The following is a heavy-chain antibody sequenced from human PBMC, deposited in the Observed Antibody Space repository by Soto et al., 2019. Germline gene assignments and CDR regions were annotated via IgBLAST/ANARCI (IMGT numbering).Heavy chain of an antibody. CDR3: AKPRLTMVRGQPTLLDY. Sequence: EVQLLESGGGLVQPGGSLRLSCAASGFTFRSYAMSWVRQAPGKGLGCVSAISGSGGSPYYADFVKGRLTFSRDNSKKTLYMTMNGLTAKITAVYYCAKPRLTMVRGQPTLLDYWCQGTLVTVSS. CDR2: ISGSGGSP. D-gene: IGHD3-10*01. CDR1: GFTFRSYA. V-gene: IGHV3-23*01. J-gene: IGHJ4*02.